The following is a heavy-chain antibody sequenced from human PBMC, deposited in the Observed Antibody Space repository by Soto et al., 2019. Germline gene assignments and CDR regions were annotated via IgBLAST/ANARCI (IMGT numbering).Heavy chain of an antibody. CDR1: GFTFSSYW. J-gene: IGHJ4*02. Sequence: GGDLRLSCEASGFTFSSYWISWVRQAPWKGLEWVANVRQEGSQKYLVDSVKGRFTISRDKDKKSMYLQMNSLRAEDTAVYYCVRDGRSGWHFDSLDLGTLVTDSS. CDR3: VRDGRSGWHFDS. D-gene: IGHD6-19*01. CDR2: VRQEGSQK. V-gene: IGHV3-7*01.